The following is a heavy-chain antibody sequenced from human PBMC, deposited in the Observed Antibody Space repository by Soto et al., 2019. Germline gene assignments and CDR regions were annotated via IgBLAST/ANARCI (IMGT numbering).Heavy chain of an antibody. CDR2: INHSGST. Sequence: QVQLQQWGAGLLKPSETLSLTCAVYGGSFSGYYWSWIRQPPGKGLEWIGEINHSGSTNYNPSLKSRVTISVDTSKNQFSLKLSSVTAADTAVYYCARGVGDSGYAWWGQGTLVTVSS. CDR3: ARGVGDSGYAW. CDR1: GGSFSGYY. J-gene: IGHJ4*02. D-gene: IGHD5-12*01. V-gene: IGHV4-34*01.